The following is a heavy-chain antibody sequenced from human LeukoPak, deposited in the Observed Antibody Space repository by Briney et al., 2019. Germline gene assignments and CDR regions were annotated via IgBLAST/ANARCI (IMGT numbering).Heavy chain of an antibody. V-gene: IGHV1-69*13. CDR2: IIPIFGTA. Sequence: GASVKVSCKASGGTFSSYAISWVRQAPGQGLEWMGGIIPIFGTANYAQKFQGRVTITADESTSTAYMELSSLRSEDTAVYYCARDPGTAQWLGPPYYYGMDVWGQGTTVPSP. CDR1: GGTFSSYA. J-gene: IGHJ6*02. D-gene: IGHD6-19*01. CDR3: ARDPGTAQWLGPPYYYGMDV.